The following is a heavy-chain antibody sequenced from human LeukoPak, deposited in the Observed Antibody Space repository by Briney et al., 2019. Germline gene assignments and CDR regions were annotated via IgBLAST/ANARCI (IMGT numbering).Heavy chain of an antibody. J-gene: IGHJ4*02. Sequence: GGSLRLSCAASGFTFSSYSMNWVRQAPGKGLEWVSSISSSSSYIYYADSVKGRFTISRDNSKNTLYLQMNSLRAEDTAVYYCAREGELGSGWYAYGDYWGQGTLVTVSS. CDR1: GFTFSSYS. CDR3: AREGELGSGWYAYGDY. D-gene: IGHD6-19*01. V-gene: IGHV3-21*01. CDR2: ISSSSSYI.